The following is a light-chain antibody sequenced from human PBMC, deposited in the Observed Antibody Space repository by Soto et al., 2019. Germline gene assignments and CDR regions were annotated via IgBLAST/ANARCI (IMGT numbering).Light chain of an antibody. Sequence: QSVLTQPPSASGTPGQRVTISCSGSSSNIGSNTVNWYQQLPGAAPKLLIQSNNQRPSGVPDRFSGSQSGTSASLAISGLQSEDEADYYCAVWDDSLNGYVFATGTKVTVL. CDR3: AVWDDSLNGYV. V-gene: IGLV1-44*01. J-gene: IGLJ1*01. CDR1: SSNIGSNT. CDR2: SNN.